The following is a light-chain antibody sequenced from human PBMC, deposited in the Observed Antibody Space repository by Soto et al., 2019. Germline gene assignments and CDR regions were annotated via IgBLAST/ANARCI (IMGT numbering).Light chain of an antibody. CDR3: QQANSFPLT. CDR1: QDIGNW. Sequence: DIQVTQSPSSVSASVGDRVTIXCRAGQDIGNWLTWYQHKPGKAPKLLISTASSLQSGVPSRFSGSGSGTEFTLTISSLQPEDFATYYCQQANSFPLTFGGGTKVDIK. V-gene: IGKV1D-12*01. CDR2: TAS. J-gene: IGKJ4*01.